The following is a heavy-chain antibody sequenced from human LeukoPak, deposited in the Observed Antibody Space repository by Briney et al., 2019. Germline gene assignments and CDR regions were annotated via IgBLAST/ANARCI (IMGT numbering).Heavy chain of an antibody. V-gene: IGHV3-23*01. D-gene: IGHD3-22*01. J-gene: IGHJ4*02. CDR2: ISGSGGST. CDR1: GFTFSSYA. CDR3: AKDLFDSSVLTYYFDY. Sequence: GGSLRLSCAASGFTFSSYAMSWVRQAPGKGLEWVSAISGSGGSTYYADSVKGRFTISRDNSKNTLYLQMNSLRAEDTAVYYCAKDLFDSSVLTYYFDYGGQGPLATVSP.